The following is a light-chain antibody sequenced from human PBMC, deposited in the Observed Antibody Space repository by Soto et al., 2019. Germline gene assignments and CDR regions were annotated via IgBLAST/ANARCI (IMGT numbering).Light chain of an antibody. CDR1: SSTVGGFNV. J-gene: IGLJ3*02. V-gene: IGLV2-23*01. CDR2: EGI. Sequence: QSALTQPASVSGSPGQSITISCTGTSSTVGGFNVVSWYQQHPGKAPKVIIYEGIKRPSGVSNRFSGSNSGSTASLTISGLQTEDEAFYYCSSSAGIYHYLVFGGGTKLTVL. CDR3: SSSAGIYHYLV.